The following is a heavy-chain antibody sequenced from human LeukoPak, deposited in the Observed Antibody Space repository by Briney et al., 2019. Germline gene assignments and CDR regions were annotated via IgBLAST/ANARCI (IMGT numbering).Heavy chain of an antibody. CDR3: ARGGDSSGYHNWFDP. V-gene: IGHV4-31*03. D-gene: IGHD3-22*01. J-gene: IGHJ5*02. CDR2: IYYSGST. Sequence: PSQTLSLTCTVSGGSISSGGYCWSWIRRHPGKGLEWIGYIYYSGSTYYNPSLKSRITISVDTSKNQFSLKLSSVTAADTAVYYCARGGDSSGYHNWFDPWGQGTLVTVSS. CDR1: GGSISSGGYC.